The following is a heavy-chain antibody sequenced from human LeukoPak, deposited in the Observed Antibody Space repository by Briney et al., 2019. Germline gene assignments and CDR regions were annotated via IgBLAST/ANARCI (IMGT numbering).Heavy chain of an antibody. J-gene: IGHJ6*03. D-gene: IGHD7-27*01. CDR2: ISSSSTYI. CDR1: GFTFSSNS. V-gene: IGHV3-21*01. Sequence: PGGSLRLSCAVSGFTFSSNSMKWVRQAPGKGLEWVSSISSSSTYIYYADSRNGRFTISRDNAKNSLYLQMNSLRAEDTAVYYCARDGSTPWGYYMDVWGKGTTVTISS. CDR3: ARDGSTPWGYYMDV.